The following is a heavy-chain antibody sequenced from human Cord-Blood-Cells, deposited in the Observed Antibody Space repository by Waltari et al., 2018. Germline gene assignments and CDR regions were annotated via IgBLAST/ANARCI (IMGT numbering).Heavy chain of an antibody. D-gene: IGHD2-21*01. Sequence: QVQLVESGGCGVQPGRSLRLSCAASGFTFSSYAMPWVRQAPGKGLEWVAVISYDGSNKYYADSVKGRFTISRDNSKNTLYLQMNSLRAEDTAVYYCARVSSINAFDIWGQGTMVTDSS. V-gene: IGHV3-30*04. CDR1: GFTFSSYA. J-gene: IGHJ3*02. CDR2: ISYDGSNK. CDR3: ARVSSINAFDI.